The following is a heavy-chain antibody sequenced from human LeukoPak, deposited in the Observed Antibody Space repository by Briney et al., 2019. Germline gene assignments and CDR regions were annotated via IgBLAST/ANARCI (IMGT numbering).Heavy chain of an antibody. CDR2: ITSSSTYI. J-gene: IGHJ4*02. D-gene: IGHD3-22*01. Sequence: PGGSLRLSCAASRFTFSNYSMNWVRQAPGKGLEWVSSITSSSTYIYYADSVEGRFTISRDNAKNSLYLQVNSLRAEDTAVYYCARAQGGYYDSRGYDYWGQGTLVTVSS. CDR3: ARAQGGYYDSRGYDY. V-gene: IGHV3-21*01. CDR1: RFTFSNYS.